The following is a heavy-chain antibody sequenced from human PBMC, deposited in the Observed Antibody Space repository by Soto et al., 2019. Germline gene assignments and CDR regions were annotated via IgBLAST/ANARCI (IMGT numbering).Heavy chain of an antibody. D-gene: IGHD4-4*01. V-gene: IGHV1-18*04. Sequence: QVQLVQSGAEVKKPGASVRVSCKASGYTFTNYGITWVRQASEQGLEWMGWISPYKSHTNYAQRFQGRILMTIDTSTGTTYVELTNLRYDDTSVFYCARYDKDNYRGLTNYGGQGTQVTVSS. CDR3: ARYDKDNYRGLTNY. CDR1: GYTFTNYG. CDR2: ISPYKSHT. J-gene: IGHJ4*02.